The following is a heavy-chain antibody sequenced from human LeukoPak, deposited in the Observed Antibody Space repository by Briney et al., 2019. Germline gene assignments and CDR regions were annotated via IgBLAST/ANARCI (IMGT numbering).Heavy chain of an antibody. Sequence: GASVKVSCKASGYTFTSYYMHWVRQAPGQGLEWMGIINPSGGSTSYAQKFQGRVTMTRDMSTSTVYMELSSLGSEDTAVYYCAREPRPIDFWSGYYTGINPRDYYYYYMDVWGKGTTVTVSS. J-gene: IGHJ6*03. V-gene: IGHV1-46*01. D-gene: IGHD3-3*01. CDR3: AREPRPIDFWSGYYTGINPRDYYYYYMDV. CDR2: INPSGGST. CDR1: GYTFTSYY.